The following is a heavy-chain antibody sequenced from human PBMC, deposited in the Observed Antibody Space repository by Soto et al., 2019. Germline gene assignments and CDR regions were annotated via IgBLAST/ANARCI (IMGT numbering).Heavy chain of an antibody. Sequence: ASVKVSCKASGYTFTVYYMHWVRQAPGQGLEWMGWINPNSGGTNYAQKFQGWVTMTRDTSISTAYMELSRLRAEDTAVYYCAKPHPFPHYYDSSGYWGHFDYWGQGTLVTVSS. CDR1: GYTFTVYY. CDR2: INPNSGGT. V-gene: IGHV1-2*04. D-gene: IGHD3-22*01. CDR3: AKPHPFPHYYDSSGYWGHFDY. J-gene: IGHJ4*02.